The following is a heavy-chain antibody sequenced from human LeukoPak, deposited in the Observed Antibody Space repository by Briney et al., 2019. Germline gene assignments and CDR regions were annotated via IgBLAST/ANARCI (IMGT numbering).Heavy chain of an antibody. CDR3: ARAYSGSYFDY. J-gene: IGHJ4*02. V-gene: IGHV3-66*01. D-gene: IGHD1-26*01. Sequence: PGGSLRLSCAASGFTVSNYYMTWVREAPGKGLEWVSVIYSGGSTYYADSVKGRFTISRDNSKSTLYLQMNSLRAEDTAVYYCARAYSGSYFDYSGQGTLVTVSS. CDR2: IYSGGST. CDR1: GFTVSNYY.